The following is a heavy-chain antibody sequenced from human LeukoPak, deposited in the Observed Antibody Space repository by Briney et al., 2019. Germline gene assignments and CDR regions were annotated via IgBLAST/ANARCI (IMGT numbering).Heavy chain of an antibody. CDR2: IYTSGST. Sequence: SETLSLTCTVSGGSISSYYWSWIRQPAGKGLEWIGRIYTSGSTNYNPSLKSRVTMSVDTSKNQFSLKLSSVTAADTAVYYCARVGPRYCSSTSCSYYYYGMDVWGQGTTVAVSS. CDR3: ARVGPRYCSSTSCSYYYYGMDV. V-gene: IGHV4-4*07. J-gene: IGHJ6*02. CDR1: GGSISSYY. D-gene: IGHD2-2*01.